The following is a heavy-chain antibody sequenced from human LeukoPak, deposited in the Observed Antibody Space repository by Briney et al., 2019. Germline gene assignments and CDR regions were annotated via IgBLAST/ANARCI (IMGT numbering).Heavy chain of an antibody. Sequence: SESVSLTCTVSGGSISSYYWSWTRQPAGKGLEWIGRIYTSGSTNYNPSLKSRVTMSVDTSKNQFSLKLSSVTAADTAVYYCARDRERRGIAVAKITSWFDPWGQEPVDAVSS. J-gene: IGHJ5*02. CDR1: GGSISSYY. D-gene: IGHD6-19*01. CDR3: ARDRERRGIAVAKITSWFDP. CDR2: IYTSGST. V-gene: IGHV4-4*07.